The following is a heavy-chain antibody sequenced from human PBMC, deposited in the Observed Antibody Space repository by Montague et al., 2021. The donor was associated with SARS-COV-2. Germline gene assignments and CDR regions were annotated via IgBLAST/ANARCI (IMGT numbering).Heavy chain of an antibody. CDR1: GFTFTSYA. D-gene: IGHD2-21*01. V-gene: IGHV3-23*01. Sequence: SLRLSCAVSGFTFTSYAMSWVRQAPGKGLEWVSGIVDSDSSTHYXDSVKGRFTISRDNSKNMVYLQMNSLRAEDTAVYYCARRVITPDYWGQGTLVTVSS. CDR3: ARRVITPDY. J-gene: IGHJ4*02. CDR2: IVDSDSST.